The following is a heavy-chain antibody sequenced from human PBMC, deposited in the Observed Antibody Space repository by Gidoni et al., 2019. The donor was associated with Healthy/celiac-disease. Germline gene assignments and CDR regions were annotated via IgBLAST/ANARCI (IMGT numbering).Heavy chain of an antibody. D-gene: IGHD2-21*01. CDR3: AKCPHSVVVIVEYFQH. V-gene: IGHV3-30*02. J-gene: IGHJ1*01. CDR2: IRYDGSNK. Sequence: QVQLVESGGGVVQPGGSLRLSCAASGFTFSSYGMHWVRQAPGKGLEWVAFIRYDGSNKYYADSVKGRFTISRDNSKNTLYLQMNSLRAEDTAVYYCAKCPHSVVVIVEYFQHWGQGTLVTVSS. CDR1: GFTFSSYG.